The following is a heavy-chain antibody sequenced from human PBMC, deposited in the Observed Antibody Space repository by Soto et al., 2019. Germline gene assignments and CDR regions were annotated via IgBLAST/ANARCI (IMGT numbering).Heavy chain of an antibody. J-gene: IGHJ4*02. CDR2: ITPGNGKT. D-gene: IGHD6-19*01. V-gene: IGHV1-3*01. CDR3: ARGHSGWYYLGDN. CDR1: GYTVTDYA. Sequence: GASVKVSCKASGYTVTDYAIYWVRLAPGQSLEWMGWITPGNGKTRYSEKFQGRVTITWDTSATTAYMELSSLRSEDTAVYYCARGHSGWYYLGDNWGQGTLVTVSS.